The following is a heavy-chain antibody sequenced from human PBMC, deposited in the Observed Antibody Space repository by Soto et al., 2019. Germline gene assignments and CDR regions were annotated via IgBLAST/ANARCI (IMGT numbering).Heavy chain of an antibody. J-gene: IGHJ4*02. CDR3: ARERGSFDA. CDR1: DGSFSYSH. CDR2: IDHSGDT. D-gene: IGHD3-16*01. Sequence: QEQLQQWGAGLLRASETLSLTCAFYDGSFSYSHWSSIRQSPEKGLEWIGEIDHSGDTDYNPSLNGRASISVDTSKKQFSLRLTSVTAADTGVYYCARERGSFDAWGQGTLVTVSS. V-gene: IGHV4-34*01.